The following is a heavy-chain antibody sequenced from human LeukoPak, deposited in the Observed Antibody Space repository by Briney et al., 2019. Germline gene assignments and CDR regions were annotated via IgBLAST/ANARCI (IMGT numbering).Heavy chain of an antibody. J-gene: IGHJ4*02. CDR2: INPNSGGT. D-gene: IGHD5-12*01. V-gene: IGHV1-2*02. Sequence: ASVKVSYKASGYTFTNYHMNWVRQAPGQGGEGMGWINPNSGGTNYAQKFQGRVTMTRDTSISTAYMELSRLRSDDTAVYYCARDAWGSGYENDDYWGQGTLVTVSS. CDR3: ARDAWGSGYENDDY. CDR1: GYTFTNYH.